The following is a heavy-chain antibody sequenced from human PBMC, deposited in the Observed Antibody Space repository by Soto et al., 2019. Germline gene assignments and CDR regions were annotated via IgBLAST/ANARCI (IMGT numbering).Heavy chain of an antibody. V-gene: IGHV5-51*01. CDR2: IYPDDSDT. D-gene: IGHD2-21*01. CDR3: ARLLPYSPVWFDS. J-gene: IGHJ5*01. CDR1: GYTFSSYW. Sequence: GESLKISCKGSGYTFSSYWLGWVRQMPGKGLEWMGIIYPDDSDTKYSPSFQGQVTISADKSISTAYLQWTSLKASDTAIYYCARLLPYSPVWFDSWGQGTLVTVSS.